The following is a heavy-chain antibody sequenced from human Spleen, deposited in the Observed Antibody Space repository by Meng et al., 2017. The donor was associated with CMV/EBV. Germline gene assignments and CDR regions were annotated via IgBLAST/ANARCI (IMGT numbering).Heavy chain of an antibody. CDR3: ARVPGTEDPVIDY. CDR1: GGSFSGYY. J-gene: IGHJ4*02. D-gene: IGHD3-10*01. CDR2: INHSGST. V-gene: IGHV4-34*01. Sequence: VHLPQWGAGLFKPSETLFLPCAVYGGSFSGYYWSWIRQPPGKGLEWIGEINHSGSTNYNPSLKSRVTISVDTSKNQFSLKLSSVTAADTAVYYCARVPGTEDPVIDYWGQGTLVTVSS.